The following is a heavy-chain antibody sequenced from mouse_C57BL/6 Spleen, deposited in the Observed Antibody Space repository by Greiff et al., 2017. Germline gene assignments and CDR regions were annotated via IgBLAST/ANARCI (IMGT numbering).Heavy chain of an antibody. CDR1: GYTFTDYY. J-gene: IGHJ2*01. Sequence: QVQLQQSGAELVKPGASVKISCKASGYTFTDYYINWVKQRPGQGLEWIGKIGPGSGSTYSNEKFKGKAPLTADKSSSTAYMQLSSLTSEDSAFYFCSRGDYYGSSSYDYWGQGTTRTVSS. CDR2: IGPGSGST. V-gene: IGHV1-77*01. D-gene: IGHD1-1*01. CDR3: SRGDYYGSSSYDY.